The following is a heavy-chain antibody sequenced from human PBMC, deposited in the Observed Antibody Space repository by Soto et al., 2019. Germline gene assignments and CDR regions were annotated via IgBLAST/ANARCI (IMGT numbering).Heavy chain of an antibody. V-gene: IGHV1-8*01. D-gene: IGHD1-26*01. CDR2: MQPSSGRT. Sequence: ASVKVSCKASGYSFTSLDINCVRQTTGQGLEWMGWMQPSSGRTGYAQKFQGRVTMTRDTSINTAYMELSSLTSDDTAFYYCARGVTAGVDYWGQGTLVTVSS. CDR3: ARGVTAGVDY. J-gene: IGHJ4*02. CDR1: GYSFTSLD.